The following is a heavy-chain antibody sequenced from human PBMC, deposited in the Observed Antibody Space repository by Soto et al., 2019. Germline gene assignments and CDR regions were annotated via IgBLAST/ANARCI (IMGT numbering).Heavy chain of an antibody. J-gene: IGHJ6*02. D-gene: IGHD2-15*01. CDR1: GYTFTGYF. CDR2: INPNSGDT. CDR3: AAQISVVNYYHHMDV. V-gene: IGHV1-2*02. Sequence: QVQLVQSGAEVKKPGASVKVSCKSSGYTFTGYFMHWLRQAPGHGLECMGWINPNSGDTNYGQKFQGRVTMTRDTSISTAYMQLTGLTSDDTAVYYCAAQISVVNYYHHMDVWGQGTTVIVSS.